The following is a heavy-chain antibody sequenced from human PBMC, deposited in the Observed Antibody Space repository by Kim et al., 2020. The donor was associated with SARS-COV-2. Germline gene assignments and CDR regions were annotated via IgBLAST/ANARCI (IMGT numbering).Heavy chain of an antibody. CDR3: AKRGFGFNDAFDI. J-gene: IGHJ3*02. CDR2: ISGSGYST. V-gene: IGHV3-23*01. D-gene: IGHD3-10*01. Sequence: GGSLRLSCAASGFTFSSFSMTWVRQAPGRNLEWVSLISGSGYSTYYADSVRGRFTISRDNSKNTLYLQMNSLRAEDTAVYYCAKRGFGFNDAFDIWGQGTMVTVSS. CDR1: GFTFSSFS.